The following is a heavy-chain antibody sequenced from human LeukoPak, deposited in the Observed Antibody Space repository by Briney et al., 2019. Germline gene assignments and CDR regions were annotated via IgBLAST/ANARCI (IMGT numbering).Heavy chain of an antibody. V-gene: IGHV3-30*04. Sequence: GRSLRLSCAASGFAFSSYAMHWVRQAPGKGLEWVAVISYDGSNKYYADSVKGRFTISRDNPKNTLYLQMNSLKTEDTAVYYCARGSLTGYAFSYFDMDVWGKGTTVTVSS. J-gene: IGHJ6*04. CDR3: ARGSLTGYAFSYFDMDV. D-gene: IGHD3-9*01. CDR2: ISYDGSNK. CDR1: GFAFSSYA.